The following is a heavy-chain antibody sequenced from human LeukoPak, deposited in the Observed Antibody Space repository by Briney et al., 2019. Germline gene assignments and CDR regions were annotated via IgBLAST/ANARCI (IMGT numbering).Heavy chain of an antibody. Sequence: SETLSLTCAVYGGSFSGYYWSWIRQPPGKGLEWIGEINHSGSTNYNPSLKSRVTISVDTSKNQFSLKLSSVTAADTAVYYCATIQLWPYYFDYWGQGTLVTVSS. D-gene: IGHD5-18*01. CDR1: GGSFSGYY. CDR2: INHSGST. CDR3: ATIQLWPYYFDY. V-gene: IGHV4-34*01. J-gene: IGHJ4*02.